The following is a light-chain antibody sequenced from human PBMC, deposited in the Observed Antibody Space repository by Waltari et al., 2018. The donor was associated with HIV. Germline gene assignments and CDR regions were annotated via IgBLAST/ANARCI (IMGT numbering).Light chain of an antibody. V-gene: IGLV1-44*01. Sequence: QSVLTQPPSASGTPGQRVTISCSGSSSNIGTKTVNWYQQLPGSAPKFLMYGNHVRPSGVPDRFSGSKSGTSASLAISGLRSEDEADYYCAAGDDSLNAWVFGGGTKVTVL. CDR3: AAGDDSLNAWV. CDR2: GNH. CDR1: SSNIGTKT. J-gene: IGLJ3*02.